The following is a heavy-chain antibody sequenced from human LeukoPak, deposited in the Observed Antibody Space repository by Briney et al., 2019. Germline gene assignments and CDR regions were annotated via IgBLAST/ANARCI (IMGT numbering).Heavy chain of an antibody. CDR1: GFSFGHYG. CDR3: AKQGAEGYSGIDH. Sequence: GGSLRLSCVGSGFSFGHYGMSWVRQAPGKGLEWVAIVSGDGSAQHYGDSAKGRFTISRDNSVGGAYLQMNSLQTEDTAMYYCAKQGAEGYSGIDHWGQGTLVTVSS. CDR2: VSGDGSAQ. V-gene: IGHV3-30*18. J-gene: IGHJ4*02. D-gene: IGHD1-26*01.